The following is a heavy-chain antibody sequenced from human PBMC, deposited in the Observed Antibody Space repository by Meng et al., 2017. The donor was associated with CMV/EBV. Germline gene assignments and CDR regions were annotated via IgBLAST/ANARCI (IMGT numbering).Heavy chain of an antibody. V-gene: IGHV1-18*01. CDR3: ARGVPSAAPPRWVDP. D-gene: IGHD6-13*01. CDR1: GYTFSNYG. J-gene: IGHJ5*02. Sequence: ASVKVSCKASGYTFSNYGIAWVRQAPGQGLEWMGWITTDDDSRKKQGRVTMTTDTSTSTAYMELRSLRSDDTAVYYCARGVPSAAPPRWVDPWGQGTLVTVSS. CDR2: ITTDDDSR.